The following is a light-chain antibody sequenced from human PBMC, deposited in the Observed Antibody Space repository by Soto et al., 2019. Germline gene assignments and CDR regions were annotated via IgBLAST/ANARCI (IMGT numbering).Light chain of an antibody. CDR1: QSVSSSY. J-gene: IGKJ1*01. CDR3: QQYYSTPPGGT. Sequence: EIVLTQSPGTLSLSPGERATLSCRASQSVSSSYLAWYQQKFGQAPRLLIYNASSRATGIPDRFSGSGSGTDFTLTISSLQAEDVAVYYCQQYYSTPPGGTFGQGTKVEIK. V-gene: IGKV3-20*01. CDR2: NAS.